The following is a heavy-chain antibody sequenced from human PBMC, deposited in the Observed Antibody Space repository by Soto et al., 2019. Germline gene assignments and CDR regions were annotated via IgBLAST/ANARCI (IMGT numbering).Heavy chain of an antibody. J-gene: IGHJ4*02. CDR3: ARVQLAGRGGFDY. V-gene: IGHV4-59*01. Sequence: PTQTLSLTCNVPGGSISSSCWSWILQPPGKGLEWIGYIYYSGSTNYNPSLKSRVTISVDTSKNQFSLKLSSVTAADTAVYYCARVQLAGRGGFDYWGLGTLVTVSS. D-gene: IGHD2-15*01. CDR1: GGSISSSC. CDR2: IYYSGST.